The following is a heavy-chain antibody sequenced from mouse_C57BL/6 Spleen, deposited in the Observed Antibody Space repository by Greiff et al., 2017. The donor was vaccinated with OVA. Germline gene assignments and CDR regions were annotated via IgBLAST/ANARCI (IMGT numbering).Heavy chain of an antibody. CDR1: GYTFTSYW. J-gene: IGHJ2*01. D-gene: IGHD2-5*01. V-gene: IGHV1-7*01. CDR2: INPSSGYT. CDR3: ARYYYSNSYYFDY. Sequence: VQLQQSGAELAKPGASVKLSCKASGYTFTSYWMHWVKQRPGQGLEWIGYINPSSGYTKYNQKFKDKATLTADKSSRTAYMQLSSLTYEDSAVYYCARYYYSNSYYFDYWGQGTTLTVSS.